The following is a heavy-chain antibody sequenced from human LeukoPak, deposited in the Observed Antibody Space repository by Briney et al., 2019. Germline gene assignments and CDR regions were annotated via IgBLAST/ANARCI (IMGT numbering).Heavy chain of an antibody. CDR2: IKQDGGEK. CDR1: GLPLVRFW. V-gene: IGHV3-7*01. D-gene: IGHD3-22*01. Sequence: GGSLRLSCPASGLPLVRFWMSWVRQAPGKGLEWVGNIKQDGGEKFYVDSVKGRFTISGDNTKNSLYLQMNSLRAEDTAVYYCARIWDTTGYYFGYFDNWGQGSLVTVSS. J-gene: IGHJ4*02. CDR3: ARIWDTTGYYFGYFDN.